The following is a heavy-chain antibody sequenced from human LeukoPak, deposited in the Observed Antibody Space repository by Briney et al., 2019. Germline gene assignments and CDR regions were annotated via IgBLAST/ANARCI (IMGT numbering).Heavy chain of an antibody. Sequence: ASVKVSCKASGYTFTGYYMHWVRQAPGQGLEWMGWINPNSGDTNYAQKFQGRVTMTRDTSISTAYMELSRLRSDDTAVYYCAXXXXXDSSGYYKNKEYFHHWGQGTLVTVSS. D-gene: IGHD3-22*01. J-gene: IGHJ1*01. CDR3: AXXXXXDSSGYYKNKEYFHH. CDR2: INPNSGDT. CDR1: GYTFTGYY. V-gene: IGHV1-2*02.